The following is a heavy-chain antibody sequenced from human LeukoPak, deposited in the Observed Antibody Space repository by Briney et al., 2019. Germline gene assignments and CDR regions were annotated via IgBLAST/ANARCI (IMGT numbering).Heavy chain of an antibody. Sequence: SQTLSLTCAVSGVSLSSGGYYWSCVRQHPGRGLEWVGYIYYSGSTYYNPSLKSRVTISVDTSKNQFSLKLSSVTAADTAVYYCARDKVGVGATTVWGQGTMVTVSS. CDR3: ARDKVGVGATTV. D-gene: IGHD1-26*01. CDR2: IYYSGST. J-gene: IGHJ3*01. CDR1: GVSLSSGGYY. V-gene: IGHV4-31*11.